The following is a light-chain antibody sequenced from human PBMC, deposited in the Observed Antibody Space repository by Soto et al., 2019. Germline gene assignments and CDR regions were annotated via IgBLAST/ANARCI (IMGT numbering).Light chain of an antibody. V-gene: IGKV3-20*01. CDR2: AAS. CDR1: QSVNSGH. Sequence: LVLTQSPGTLSLSPGERATLSCRASQSVNSGHFAWYHQKPGQAPRLLIYAASTRATGVPDRFSGSGSGTDFPLTISRLEPEDFAVYYCQDFGSLPYTFGQGTKLEIK. CDR3: QDFGSLPYT. J-gene: IGKJ2*01.